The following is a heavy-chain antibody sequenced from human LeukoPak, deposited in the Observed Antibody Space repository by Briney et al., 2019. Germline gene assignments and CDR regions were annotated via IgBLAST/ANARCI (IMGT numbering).Heavy chain of an antibody. CDR3: ARVPRGEARGRFGVCFGY. D-gene: IGHD3-10*01. CDR1: GYTFSGYY. CDR2: INPNSGGT. V-gene: IGHV1-2*02. J-gene: IGHJ4*02. Sequence: GASVKVSCKASGYTFSGYYIHWVRQAPGQGLEWMGWINPNSGGTNYAQRFQGRVTMTRDTSISTAYMELSRLRSDDTAVYYCARVPRGEARGRFGVCFGYWGQGTLVTVSS.